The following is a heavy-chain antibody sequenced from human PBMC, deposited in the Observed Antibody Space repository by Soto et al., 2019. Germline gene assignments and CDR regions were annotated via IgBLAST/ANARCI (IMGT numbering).Heavy chain of an antibody. CDR1: GFTFSDYY. CDR2: IRSSGDAT. V-gene: IGHV3-11*06. J-gene: IGHJ4*02. D-gene: IGHD1-7*01. CDR3: ARGGVKGTTSRGQVYS. Sequence: QVQVVESGGGLVKPGWSLRLYCAASGFTFSDYYMSWLRQAPGKGLEWVSFIRSSGDATKYADSVKGRFTISRDNAKNSLYLQLNSLRAEDTAVYYCARGGVKGTTSRGQVYSWGQGTLVTVSS.